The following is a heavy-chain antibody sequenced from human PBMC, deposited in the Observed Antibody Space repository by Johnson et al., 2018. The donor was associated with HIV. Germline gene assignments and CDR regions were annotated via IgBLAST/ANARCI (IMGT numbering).Heavy chain of an antibody. CDR3: ARAYGDYEDAFDI. J-gene: IGHJ3*02. CDR2: IGTAGDT. Sequence: VQLVESGGGLVQPGGSLRLSCAASGFTFSSYDMHWVRQATGKGLEWVSAIGTAGDTYYPGSAKGGFTISRYNAKTSLYLHRNSLRAGDTSVYYCARAYGDYEDAFDIWGQGTMVTVSS. V-gene: IGHV3-13*01. D-gene: IGHD4-17*01. CDR1: GFTFSSYD.